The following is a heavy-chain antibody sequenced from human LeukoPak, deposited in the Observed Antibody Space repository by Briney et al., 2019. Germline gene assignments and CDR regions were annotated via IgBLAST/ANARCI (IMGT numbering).Heavy chain of an antibody. Sequence: SETLSLTCTVSGGYIRSSSYSWGWIRQPPGKRLEWIGSGSYSGSTYYNPSLKSRVTISVDTSKNQVSLKLTSVTAADTAVYYCVRVGIGESWFGELSSEFDYWGQGALVTVSS. CDR3: VRVGIGESWFGELSSEFDY. D-gene: IGHD3-10*01. V-gene: IGHV4-39*01. CDR1: GGYIRSSSYS. CDR2: GSYSGST. J-gene: IGHJ4*02.